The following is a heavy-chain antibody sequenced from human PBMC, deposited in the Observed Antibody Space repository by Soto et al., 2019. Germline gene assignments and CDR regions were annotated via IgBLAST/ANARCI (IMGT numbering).Heavy chain of an antibody. CDR2: INPNSGGT. CDR3: ARDIYGGNSFPLHELYYYYGMDV. J-gene: IGHJ6*02. CDR1: GYTFTGYY. Sequence: QVQLVQSGAEVKKPGASVKVSCKASGYTFTGYYMHWVRQAPGQGLEWMGWINPNSGGTNYAQKFQGWVTLTRATSISTAYMELSRLRSDDTAVYYCARDIYGGNSFPLHELYYYYGMDVWGQGTTVTVSS. V-gene: IGHV1-2*04. D-gene: IGHD4-17*01.